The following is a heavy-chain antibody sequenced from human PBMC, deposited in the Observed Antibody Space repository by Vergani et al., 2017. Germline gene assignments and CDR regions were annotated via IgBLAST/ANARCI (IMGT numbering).Heavy chain of an antibody. D-gene: IGHD3-22*01. CDR3: AKTFYYDVSGPFVYYYYNMDV. CDR1: GFTFTSFG. Sequence: QVQLVESGGGVVQSGGSLRLSCAASGFTFTSFGMHWVRPAPGKGLEWVAFIHYDGSHKYYVDSVKGRFTISRDDSKNTLYLQMNSLRAEDTAVYYCAKTFYYDVSGPFVYYYYNMDVWGQGTTVTVSS. J-gene: IGHJ6*02. V-gene: IGHV3-30*02. CDR2: IHYDGSHK.